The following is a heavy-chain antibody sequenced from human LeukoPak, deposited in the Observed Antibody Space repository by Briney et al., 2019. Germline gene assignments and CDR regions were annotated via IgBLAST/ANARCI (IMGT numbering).Heavy chain of an antibody. CDR2: IKQDGSEK. D-gene: IGHD6-13*01. CDR3: ARWPKQQLDNYFDY. V-gene: IGHV3-7*01. J-gene: IGHJ4*02. CDR1: GFTFSSYW. Sequence: GGSLRLSRAASGFTFSSYWMSWVRQAPGKGLEWVANIKQDGSEKYYVDSVKGRFTISRDNAKNSLYLQMNSLRAEETAVYYCARWPKQQLDNYFDYWGQGTLVTVSS.